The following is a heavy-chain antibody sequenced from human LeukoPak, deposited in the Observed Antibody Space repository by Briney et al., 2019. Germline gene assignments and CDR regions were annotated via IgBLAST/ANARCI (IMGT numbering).Heavy chain of an antibody. V-gene: IGHV3-30*04. CDR2: ISYDGSNK. Sequence: GGSLRLSCVVSGFTFNNYAMHWVRQAPGKGLEWVAVISYDGSNKYYADSVKGRFTISRDNSKNTLYLQMNSLRAEDTAVYYCARDSSSSFFANRYYYYYYMDVWGKGTTVTVSS. CDR3: ARDSSSSFFANRYYYYYYMDV. D-gene: IGHD6-6*01. CDR1: GFTFNNYA. J-gene: IGHJ6*03.